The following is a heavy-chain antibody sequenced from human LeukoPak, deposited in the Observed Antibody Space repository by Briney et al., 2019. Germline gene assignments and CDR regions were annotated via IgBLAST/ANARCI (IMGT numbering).Heavy chain of an antibody. Sequence: GGSLRLSCAASGFTFSNYGIHWVRQAPGKGLEWVAVIWFDGSKKYYADSVKGRFTISRDNSKNTLYLEVYSLRAEDTAVYYCARRTAMGSGYYFDYWGQGTLVTVSS. J-gene: IGHJ4*02. D-gene: IGHD5-18*01. CDR3: ARRTAMGSGYYFDY. V-gene: IGHV3-33*01. CDR1: GFTFSNYG. CDR2: IWFDGSKK.